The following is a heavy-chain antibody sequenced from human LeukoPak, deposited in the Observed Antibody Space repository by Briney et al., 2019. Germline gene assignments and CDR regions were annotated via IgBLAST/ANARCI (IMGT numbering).Heavy chain of an antibody. D-gene: IGHD6-13*01. CDR3: AKDQTAAAGFLDAFDI. J-gene: IGHJ3*02. CDR2: ISGSGGST. V-gene: IGHV3-23*01. Sequence: GGSLRLSCAASGFTFSSYAMSWVRQAPGKGLEWVSAISGSGGSTYYADSVKGRFTISRDNSKNTLYLQMNSLRAEDTAVYYCAKDQTAAAGFLDAFDIWGQRTMVTVSS. CDR1: GFTFSSYA.